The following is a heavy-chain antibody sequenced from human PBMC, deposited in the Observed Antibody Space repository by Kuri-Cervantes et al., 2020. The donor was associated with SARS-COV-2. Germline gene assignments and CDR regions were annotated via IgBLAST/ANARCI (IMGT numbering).Heavy chain of an antibody. Sequence: SVKVSCKTSGASFTTYGINWVRQAPGHGLEWMGGIIPVFDTPQYAQKFQGRVTITADPSTSTAYMDLRRLKSEDTAVYYCARVGYCSLPGCLTGAIDHWGQGTLVTVSS. J-gene: IGHJ4*02. CDR3: ARVGYCSLPGCLTGAIDH. D-gene: IGHD2-2*03. CDR2: IIPVFDTP. CDR1: GASFTTYG. V-gene: IGHV1-69*13.